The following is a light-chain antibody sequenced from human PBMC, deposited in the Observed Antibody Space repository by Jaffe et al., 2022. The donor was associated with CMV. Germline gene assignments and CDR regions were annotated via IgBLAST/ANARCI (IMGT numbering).Light chain of an antibody. J-gene: IGKJ3*01. CDR1: QSLLNSDGYNF. CDR3: MQALQTPRT. Sequence: DIVMTQSPLSLPVTPGEPASISCRSSQSLLNSDGYNFLDWYLQKPGKSPQLLIYFGSTRASGVPDRFSGSGSGTDFTLKISRVEAEDVGIYYCMQALQTPRTFGPGTKVDI. V-gene: IGKV2-28*01. CDR2: FGS.